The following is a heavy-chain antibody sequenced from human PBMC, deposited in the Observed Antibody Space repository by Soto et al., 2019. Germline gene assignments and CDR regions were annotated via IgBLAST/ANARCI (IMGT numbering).Heavy chain of an antibody. CDR3: ARLGVTTSVYYYTMDV. D-gene: IGHD4-4*01. V-gene: IGHV1-18*04. CDR1: GFGLSNYC. Sequence: ASLNGSWKSAGFGLSNYCLTWGRRAPGQGLEWMGWISAYNGNTIYAQNLQGRLTMTRDTSTSTAYMELRSLRSDDTAVYYCARLGVTTSVYYYTMDVWGQGTTVTVSS. CDR2: ISAYNGNT. J-gene: IGHJ6*02.